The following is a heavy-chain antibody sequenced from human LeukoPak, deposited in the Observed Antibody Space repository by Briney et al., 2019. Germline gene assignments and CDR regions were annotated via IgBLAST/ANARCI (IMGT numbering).Heavy chain of an antibody. CDR3: GREEVAGKMSWFDP. CDR1: GASISSYY. D-gene: IGHD6-19*01. Sequence: PSETLSLTCTVSGASISSYYWIWIRQPQGKGLGWIGHIYYDGSTNYNPSLKSRVTISVDTSKNQFSLNLSSVTAADTAVYYCGREEVAGKMSWFDPWAREPWSPSPQ. V-gene: IGHV4-59*01. J-gene: IGHJ5*02. CDR2: IYYDGST.